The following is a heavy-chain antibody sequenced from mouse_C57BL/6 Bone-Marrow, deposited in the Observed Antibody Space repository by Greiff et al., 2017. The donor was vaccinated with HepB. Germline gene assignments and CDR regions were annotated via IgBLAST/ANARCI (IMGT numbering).Heavy chain of an antibody. CDR2: IDPSDSYT. J-gene: IGHJ3*01. V-gene: IGHV1-50*01. CDR3: ARYDYSWFAY. CDR1: GYTFTSYW. Sequence: QVQLQHPGAELVKPGASVKLSCKASGYTFTSYWMQWVKQRPGQGLEWIGEIDPSDSYTNYNQKFKGKATLTVDTSSSTAYMQLSSLTSEDSAVYYCARYDYSWFAYWGQGTLVTVSA. D-gene: IGHD2-4*01.